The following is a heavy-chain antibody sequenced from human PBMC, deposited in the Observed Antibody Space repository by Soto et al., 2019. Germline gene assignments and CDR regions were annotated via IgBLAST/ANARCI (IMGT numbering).Heavy chain of an antibody. J-gene: IGHJ4*02. CDR3: ARARSSRLRYFDWLFPTYYFDY. D-gene: IGHD3-9*01. CDR2: INPSGGST. CDR1: GYTFTSYY. V-gene: IGHV1-46*03. Sequence: ASVKVSCKASGYTFTSYYMHWVRQAPGQGLEWMGIINPSGGSTSYAQKFQGRVTMTRDTSTSTVYMELSSLRSEDTAVYYCARARSSRLRYFDWLFPTYYFDYWGQGTLVTVSS.